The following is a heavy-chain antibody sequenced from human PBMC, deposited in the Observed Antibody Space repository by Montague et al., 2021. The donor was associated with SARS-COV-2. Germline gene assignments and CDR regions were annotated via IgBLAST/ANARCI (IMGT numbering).Heavy chain of an antibody. J-gene: IGHJ4*02. CDR3: AKDRWGVPGPLDPFDY. Sequence: SLRLSCAASGFTFSSYAMSWVRQAPGKGQEWVSTFTGGSGGSTYYANSVKGRFTISRDSSKNTLYLQMNNLRAEDTAVYYCAKDRWGVPGPLDPFDYWGQGTLVTVSS. V-gene: IGHV3-23*01. CDR1: GFTFSSYA. CDR2: FTGGSGGST. D-gene: IGHD3-10*01.